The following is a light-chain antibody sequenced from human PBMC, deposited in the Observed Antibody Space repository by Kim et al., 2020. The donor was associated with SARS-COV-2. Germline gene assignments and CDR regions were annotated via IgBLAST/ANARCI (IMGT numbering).Light chain of an antibody. Sequence: ASVGDRVTITCRASQSISSWLAWYQQKPGKAPKLLIYDASSLESGAPSRFSGSGSGTEFTLTISSLQPDDFATYYCQQYNSYSGTFGQGTKVDIK. CDR3: QQYNSYSGT. CDR2: DAS. V-gene: IGKV1-5*01. CDR1: QSISSW. J-gene: IGKJ1*01.